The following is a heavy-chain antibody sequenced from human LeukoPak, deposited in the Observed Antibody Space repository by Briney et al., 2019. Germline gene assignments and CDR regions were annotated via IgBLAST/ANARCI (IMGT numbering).Heavy chain of an antibody. CDR1: GFTFSTYA. CDR3: ARDTMIVVVNPFDY. CDR2: ISSSSSYI. V-gene: IGHV3-21*01. Sequence: PGGSLRLSCAASGFTFSTYAVNWVRQAPGKGLEWVSSISSSSSYIYYADSVKGRFTISRDNAKNSLYLQMNSLRAEDTAVYYCARDTMIVVVNPFDYWGQGTLVTVSS. D-gene: IGHD3-22*01. J-gene: IGHJ4*02.